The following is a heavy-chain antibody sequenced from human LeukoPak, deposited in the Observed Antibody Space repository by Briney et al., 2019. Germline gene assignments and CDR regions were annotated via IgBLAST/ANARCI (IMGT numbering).Heavy chain of an antibody. CDR3: VVILVPGGVWHFDL. J-gene: IGHJ2*01. CDR1: GLTFRNYG. Sequence: GGSLRLSCVASGLTFRNYGFHWVRQAPGKGLEWVAIIYSGGGITKYYAESVKDRFTITRDDSRDTLYLQMNSLRAEDTAVYYCVVILVPGGVWHFDLWGRGTLVTVSS. CDR2: IYSGGGITK. D-gene: IGHD2-2*01. V-gene: IGHV3-33*03.